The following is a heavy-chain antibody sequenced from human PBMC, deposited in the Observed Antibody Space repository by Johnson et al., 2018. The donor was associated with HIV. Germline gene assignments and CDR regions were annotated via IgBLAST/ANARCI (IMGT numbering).Heavy chain of an antibody. V-gene: IGHV3-NL1*01. J-gene: IGHJ3*02. CDR1: GFTFSSYG. Sequence: QVQLVESGGGVVQPGRSLRLSCAASGFTFSSYGMHWVRQAPGKGLEWVSVIYSGGNTYYADSVKGRFTISRDNSKNTLYLQMNSLRAEDTAVYYCAREANAFDIWGQGTMVTVSS. CDR3: AREANAFDI. CDR2: IYSGGNT.